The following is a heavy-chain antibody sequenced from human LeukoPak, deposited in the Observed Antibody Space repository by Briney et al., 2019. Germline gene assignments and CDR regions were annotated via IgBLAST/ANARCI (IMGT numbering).Heavy chain of an antibody. D-gene: IGHD5-12*01. Sequence: GGSLRLSCAASGFTFSSHAMSWVRQAPGKGLEWVSAISDSGGSTYYADSVKGRFTTSRDNSKNTLYLQMNSLRAEDTAVYYCAKGGYSGYDSGGYFDYWGQGTLVTVSS. CDR3: AKGGYSGYDSGGYFDY. CDR1: GFTFSSHA. J-gene: IGHJ4*02. V-gene: IGHV3-23*01. CDR2: ISDSGGST.